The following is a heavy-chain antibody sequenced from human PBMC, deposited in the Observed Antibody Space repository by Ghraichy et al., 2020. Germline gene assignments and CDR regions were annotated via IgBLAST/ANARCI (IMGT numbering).Heavy chain of an antibody. CDR1: GDSISNSNYY. V-gene: IGHV4-39*01. J-gene: IGHJ5*02. CDR3: ARQHRDYTNSLTWFDP. Sequence: SETLSLTCSVSGDSISNSNYYWGWIRQPPGKGLEWIGSIYYSGTPYYNSSLKRRVTISVDTSKNQFSLKVNSVTAADTAIYDCARQHRDYTNSLTWFDPWGQGTLVTVSS. D-gene: IGHD4-11*01. CDR2: IYYSGTP.